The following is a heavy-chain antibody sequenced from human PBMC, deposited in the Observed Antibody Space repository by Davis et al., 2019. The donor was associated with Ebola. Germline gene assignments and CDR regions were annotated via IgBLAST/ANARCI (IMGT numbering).Heavy chain of an antibody. Sequence: GESLKISCAASGFTFSSYGMHWVRQATGKGLEWVSAIGTAGDTYYPGSVKGRFTISRENAKNSLYLQMNSLRAEDTAVYYCARSSGTDGAFDIWGQGTMVTVSS. CDR2: IGTAGDT. V-gene: IGHV3-13*01. J-gene: IGHJ3*02. CDR1: GFTFSSYG. CDR3: ARSSGTDGAFDI. D-gene: IGHD1-1*01.